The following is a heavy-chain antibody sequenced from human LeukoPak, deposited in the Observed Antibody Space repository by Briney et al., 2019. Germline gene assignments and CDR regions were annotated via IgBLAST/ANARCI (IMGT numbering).Heavy chain of an antibody. V-gene: IGHV3-64*01. CDR2: ISSNGIST. Sequence: GGSLRLSCAASAFTFSNYAMYWVRQAPGKGLEYVSAISSNGISTYYANSVKGRFTISRDNSKNILYLQMGSLRAEDMAVYYCARGNAVNYYYYGMDVWGRGTTVTVSS. D-gene: IGHD4-17*01. CDR1: AFTFSNYA. J-gene: IGHJ6*02. CDR3: ARGNAVNYYYYGMDV.